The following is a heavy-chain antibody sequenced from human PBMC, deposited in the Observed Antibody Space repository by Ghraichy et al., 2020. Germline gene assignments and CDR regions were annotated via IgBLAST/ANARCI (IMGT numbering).Heavy chain of an antibody. J-gene: IGHJ4*02. CDR2: INWNGDTA. D-gene: IGHD3-10*01. Sequence: GGSLRLSCTASGFTFDEYGMTWVRQPPGAGLEWVSNINWNGDTATYADSVKGRFTTSRDNGRNSLYLQMNSLRVEDTALYYCAKDRGWFGESPDYWCQGTLVSVSS. V-gene: IGHV3-20*04. CDR3: AKDRGWFGESPDY. CDR1: GFTFDEYG.